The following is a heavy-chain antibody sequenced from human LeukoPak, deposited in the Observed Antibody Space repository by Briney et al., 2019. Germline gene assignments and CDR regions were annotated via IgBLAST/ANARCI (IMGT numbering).Heavy chain of an antibody. J-gene: IGHJ6*03. CDR3: ATCGTTVTSRRYYYCYYMDV. Sequence: GGSLRLSCAASGFTFSSYAMSWVRQAPGKGLEWVSAISGSGGSTYYADSVKGRFTISRDNSKNTLYLQMNSLRAEDTAVYYCATCGTTVTSRRYYYCYYMDVWGKGTTVTVSS. V-gene: IGHV3-23*01. CDR1: GFTFSSYA. CDR2: ISGSGGST. D-gene: IGHD4-17*01.